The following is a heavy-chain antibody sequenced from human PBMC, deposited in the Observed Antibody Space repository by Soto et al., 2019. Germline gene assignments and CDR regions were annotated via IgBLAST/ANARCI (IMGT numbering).Heavy chain of an antibody. D-gene: IGHD3-10*01. J-gene: IGHJ6*02. CDR1: GYSFTSYW. V-gene: IGHV5-10-1*01. CDR2: IDPSDSYT. CDR3: AIHRVNVDGSCIHYHPSYLFYGLHD. Sequence: PGESLKISCKGSGYSFTSYWISWVRQMPGKGLEWMGRIDPSDSYTNYSPSFQGHVTISADKSISTAYLQWSSLKASDTAMYYCAIHRVNVDGSCIHYHPSYLFYGLHDWRQ.